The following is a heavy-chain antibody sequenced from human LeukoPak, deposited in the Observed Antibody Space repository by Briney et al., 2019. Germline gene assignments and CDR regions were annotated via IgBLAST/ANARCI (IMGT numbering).Heavy chain of an antibody. CDR1: GFTFSSYA. D-gene: IGHD6-19*01. Sequence: GGSLRLSCAASGFTFSSYAMSWVRQAPGKGLEWVSFIRYDGSNKYYADSVKGRFTISRDNSKNTLYLQMNSLRPEDTAVYYCARGGKIALAGTRSPQYFQHWGQGTLVTVSS. J-gene: IGHJ1*01. CDR2: IRYDGSNK. CDR3: ARGGKIALAGTRSPQYFQH. V-gene: IGHV3-30*02.